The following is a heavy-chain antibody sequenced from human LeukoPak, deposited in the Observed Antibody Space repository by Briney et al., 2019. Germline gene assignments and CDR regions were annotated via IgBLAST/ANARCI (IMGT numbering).Heavy chain of an antibody. Sequence: SETLSLTCTVSGGSISSYYWSWIRQPAGKGLEWIGRIYTSESTNYNPSLKSRVTMSVDTSRNQFSLKLSSVTAADTAVYYCARDCWFPKPIHGCSDDAFDIWGQGTMVTVSS. CDR1: GGSISSYY. V-gene: IGHV4-4*07. CDR2: IYTSEST. D-gene: IGHD2-15*01. J-gene: IGHJ3*02. CDR3: ARDCWFPKPIHGCSDDAFDI.